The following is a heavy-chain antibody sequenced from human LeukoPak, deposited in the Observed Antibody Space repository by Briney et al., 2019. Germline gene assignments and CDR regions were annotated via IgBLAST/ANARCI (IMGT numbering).Heavy chain of an antibody. CDR2: ISDDGGSP. CDR3: AKLGRYQKPLDDY. D-gene: IGHD2-2*01. CDR1: GFNFRSSF. Sequence: GGYLRLSCAASGFNFRSSFMTWVRQDPGKGLEWVSDISDDGGSPYYADFVKGRFTVSRVNSKNTLFLQMHSLRGDDTAIYYCAKLGRYQKPLDDYWGKGTPVTVSS. V-gene: IGHV3-23*01. J-gene: IGHJ4*02.